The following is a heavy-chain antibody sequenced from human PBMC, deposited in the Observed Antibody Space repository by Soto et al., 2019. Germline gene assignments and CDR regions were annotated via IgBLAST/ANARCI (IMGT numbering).Heavy chain of an antibody. CDR3: AKEKYTGSNSYFDY. D-gene: IGHD1-26*01. CDR2: MYPRGNT. J-gene: IGHJ4*02. CDR1: GGSVSNYY. Sequence: QVQLQESGPGLVKPSETLSLTCNVSGGSVSNYYWSWMRQPAGKGLEWIGRMYPRGNTNYNPSLNSRVSMSVDTSKNQFSLRLSSVTAADTAVYYCAKEKYTGSNSYFDYWGQGTLVTVSS. V-gene: IGHV4-4*07.